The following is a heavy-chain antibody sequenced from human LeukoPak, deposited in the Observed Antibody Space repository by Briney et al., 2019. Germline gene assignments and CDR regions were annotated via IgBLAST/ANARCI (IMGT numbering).Heavy chain of an antibody. J-gene: IGHJ6*02. V-gene: IGHV1-8*01. D-gene: IGHD2-2*01. CDR1: GYTVASYD. Sequence: GSVKVCCKAAGYTVASYDINWGRQSTGHRLGWRGWMKPNSGETGYAQKFQGRVTMTRNTPIRTAYLELSSLRSEATAVYYCASVLYCSSTSCPYYYYYGMDVWGQGTTVTVSS. CDR3: ASVLYCSSTSCPYYYYYGMDV. CDR2: MKPNSGET.